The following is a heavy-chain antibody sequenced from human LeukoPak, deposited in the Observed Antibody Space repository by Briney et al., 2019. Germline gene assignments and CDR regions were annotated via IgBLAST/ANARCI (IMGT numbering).Heavy chain of an antibody. CDR3: ARGYCSSTSCYGPFDY. V-gene: IGHV3-7*01. J-gene: IGHJ4*02. D-gene: IGHD2-2*01. CDR1: GFTFSAYW. Sequence: GSLRLSCAASGFTFSAYWMTWVRQAPGKGLEWVANIMQDGSDKYYVDSEKGRFTISKDNAKNSLYLQMNSLRAEDTAVYYCARGYCSSTSCYGPFDYWGQGTLVTVSS. CDR2: IMQDGSDK.